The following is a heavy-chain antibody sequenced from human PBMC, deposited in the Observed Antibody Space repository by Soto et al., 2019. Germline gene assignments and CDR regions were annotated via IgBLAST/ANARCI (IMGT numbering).Heavy chain of an antibody. J-gene: IGHJ4*02. V-gene: IGHV4-61*01. CDR3: ARHSKYSGYDS. CDR1: GGSISGGTYY. D-gene: IGHD5-12*01. CDR2: IYFSGST. Sequence: SETLSLTCTVSGGSISGGTYYWSWIRQPPGQGLEWIGYIYFSGSTNYNPSLKSRVTISVDTSKNQFSLKLSSVTAADTAVYYCARHSKYSGYDSWGQGTLVTVSS.